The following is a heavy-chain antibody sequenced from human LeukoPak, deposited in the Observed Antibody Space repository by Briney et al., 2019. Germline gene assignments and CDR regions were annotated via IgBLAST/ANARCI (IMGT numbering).Heavy chain of an antibody. CDR2: INGDGSST. J-gene: IGHJ5*02. Sequence: GSLRLSCAASGYTLSYYWMHWVRQAPGKGLVWVSCINGDGSSTNYADSVKGRFTISRDNAKNTLYLEMNSLRAEDTAVYYCTRDPRNKGFDPWGQGTLVTVSS. V-gene: IGHV3-74*01. CDR3: TRDPRNKGFDP. CDR1: GYTLSYYW. D-gene: IGHD1/OR15-1a*01.